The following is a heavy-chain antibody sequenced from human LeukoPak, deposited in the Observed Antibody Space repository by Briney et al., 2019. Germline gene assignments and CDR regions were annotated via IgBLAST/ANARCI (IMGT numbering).Heavy chain of an antibody. CDR2: IYYSGST. Sequence: SETLSLTCTVSGGSINSSSYYWDRIRQPPGKGLEWIGNIYYSGSTYYNPSLKSRVTISVDTSKNQFSLKLSSVTAADTAVYCCARGGDIVVVPAALQYYYYYYGMDVWGQGTTVTVSS. CDR3: ARGGDIVVVPAALQYYYYYYGMDV. CDR1: GGSINSSSYY. J-gene: IGHJ6*02. V-gene: IGHV4-39*01. D-gene: IGHD2-2*01.